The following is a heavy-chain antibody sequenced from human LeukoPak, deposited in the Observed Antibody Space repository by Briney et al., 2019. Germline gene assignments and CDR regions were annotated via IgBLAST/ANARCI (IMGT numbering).Heavy chain of an antibody. CDR2: IYYSGST. CDR1: GGSISSSSYY. D-gene: IGHD1-26*01. Sequence: PSETLSLTCTVSGGSISSSSYYWGWIRQPPGKGLEWIGSIYYSGSTYYNPSLKSRVTISVDTSKNQFSLKLSSVTAADTAVYYCARVAYTWSRGEPPEELGYWGQGTPVTVSS. CDR3: ARVAYTWSRGEPPEELGY. V-gene: IGHV4-39*07. J-gene: IGHJ4*02.